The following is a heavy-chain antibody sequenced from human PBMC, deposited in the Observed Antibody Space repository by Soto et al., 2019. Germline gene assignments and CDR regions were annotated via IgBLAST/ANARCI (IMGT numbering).Heavy chain of an antibody. V-gene: IGHV3-7*03. CDR1: GFTFSTYW. Sequence: EVQLVESGGGLVQPGGSLRLSCAASGFTFSTYWMSWVRQAPGKGLEWVANIKQDGSEKYYVDSVKGRFTISRDNAKNSLYLQMNSLRAEDTAVYYCARDRGVQSTSWYDFAYWGQGTLVTVSS. CDR3: ARDRGVQSTSWYDFAY. J-gene: IGHJ4*02. CDR2: IKQDGSEK. D-gene: IGHD6-13*01.